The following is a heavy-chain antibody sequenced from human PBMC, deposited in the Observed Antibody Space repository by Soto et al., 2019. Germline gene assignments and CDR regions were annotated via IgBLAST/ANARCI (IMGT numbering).Heavy chain of an antibody. CDR1: GFTFSSYG. V-gene: IGHV3-33*01. Sequence: QVQLVESGGGVVQPGRSLRLSCAASGFTFSSYGMHWVRQAPGKGLEWVAVIWYDGSNKYYADYVKGRFTISRDNSKNTLYLQMNSLRVEDTAVYYCAREGNGMDVWGQGTTVTVSS. J-gene: IGHJ6*02. CDR3: AREGNGMDV. CDR2: IWYDGSNK.